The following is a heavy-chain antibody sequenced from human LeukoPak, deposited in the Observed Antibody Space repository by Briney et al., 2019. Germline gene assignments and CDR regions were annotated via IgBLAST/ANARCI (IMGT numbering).Heavy chain of an antibody. D-gene: IGHD1-26*01. J-gene: IGHJ3*02. CDR2: IYYSGST. V-gene: IGHV4-31*03. CDR3: ARGVIVGATTTLHAFDI. CDR1: GGSISSGGYY. Sequence: SETLSLTCTVSGGSISSGGYYWSWIRQHPGKGLGWIGYIYYSGSTYYNPSLKSRVTISVDTSKNQFSLKLSSVTAADTAVYYCARGVIVGATTTLHAFDIWGQGTMVTVSS.